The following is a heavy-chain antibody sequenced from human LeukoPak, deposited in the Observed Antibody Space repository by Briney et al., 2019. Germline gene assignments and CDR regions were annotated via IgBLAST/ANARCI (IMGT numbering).Heavy chain of an antibody. CDR2: IYTSGST. V-gene: IGHV4-4*07. CDR1: GGSISSYY. Sequence: SETLSLTCTVSGGSISSYYWSWIRQPQGKGLEWIGSIYTSGSTNYNPSLKSRVTMSVDTSKNQFSLKLSSVTAADTAVYYCAISAGVATVVTNRIDYWGQGTLVTVSS. D-gene: IGHD4-23*01. J-gene: IGHJ4*02. CDR3: AISAGVATVVTNRIDY.